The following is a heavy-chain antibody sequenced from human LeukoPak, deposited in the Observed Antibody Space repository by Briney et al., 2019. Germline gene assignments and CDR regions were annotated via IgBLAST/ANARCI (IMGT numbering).Heavy chain of an antibody. V-gene: IGHV4-59*08. CDR1: GGSISSYY. D-gene: IGHD5-18*01. CDR2: IYNSGST. CDR3: ARLSFTADAFDI. Sequence: ASEPLSLTCTASGGSISSYYWSWIRQPPGKGLKWIGYIYNSGSTNYNPSLKSRVTISVDTSKNQFSLKLSSVTAADTAVYYCARLSFTADAFDIWGQGTMVTVSS. J-gene: IGHJ3*02.